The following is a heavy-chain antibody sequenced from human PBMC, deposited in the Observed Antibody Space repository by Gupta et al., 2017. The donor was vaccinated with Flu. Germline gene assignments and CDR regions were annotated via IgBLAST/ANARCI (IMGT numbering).Heavy chain of an antibody. CDR3: ARTKDCGGDCYSEFDP. D-gene: IGHD2-21*02. J-gene: IGHJ5*02. CDR2: IIPILGIA. CDR1: GGTFSSYT. V-gene: IGHV1-69*02. Sequence: QVQLVQSGAEVKKPGSSVKVSCKASGGTFSSYTISWVRQAPGQGLEWMGRIIPILGIANYAQKFQGRVTITADKSTSTAYMELSSLRSEDTAVYYCARTKDCGGDCYSEFDPWGQGTLVTVSS.